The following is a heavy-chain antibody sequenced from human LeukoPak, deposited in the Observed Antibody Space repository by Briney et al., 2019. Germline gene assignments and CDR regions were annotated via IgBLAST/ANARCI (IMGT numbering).Heavy chain of an antibody. Sequence: PGGSLRLSCAASGFTLTTYWMHWVRQAPGKGLVWVSRLKSDGSSTSYADSVKGRFTISRDNSKNTLYLQMNSLRPEDTAVYYCARDGGFGGPGGDNWFDSWGQGALVTVSS. V-gene: IGHV3-74*01. J-gene: IGHJ5*01. CDR1: GFTLTTYW. CDR3: ARDGGFGGPGGDNWFDS. CDR2: LKSDGSST. D-gene: IGHD3-16*01.